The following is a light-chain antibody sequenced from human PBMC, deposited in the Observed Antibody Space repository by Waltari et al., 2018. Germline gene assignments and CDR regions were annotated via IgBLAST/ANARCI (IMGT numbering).Light chain of an antibody. J-gene: IGKJ1*01. CDR2: GAS. CDR1: QNINSNY. V-gene: IGKV3-20*01. CDR3: HQYGISPST. Sequence: EIVLPQSPGTLSLSQGERATLSCRASQNINSNYFAWYQHTPGQAPRLLIYGASSRATDIPDRFSGSGSGTDFTLTISRLEPEDFAVYYCHQYGISPSTFGQGTKVEIK.